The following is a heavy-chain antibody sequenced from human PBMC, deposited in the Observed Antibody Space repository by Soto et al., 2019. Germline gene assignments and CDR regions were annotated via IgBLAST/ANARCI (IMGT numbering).Heavy chain of an antibody. J-gene: IGHJ5*02. CDR1: GYIFTDYY. Sequence: RASVKVSCKASGYIFTDYYINWVRQAPGQGLEWMGWINPNNGDTDNAQKFQGRVTMTTDTSISTAYMELSRLRSDDTAVYYCASHDPGARFDPWGQGALVTVS. CDR2: INPNNGDT. V-gene: IGHV1-2*02. CDR3: ASHDPGARFDP. D-gene: IGHD1-1*01.